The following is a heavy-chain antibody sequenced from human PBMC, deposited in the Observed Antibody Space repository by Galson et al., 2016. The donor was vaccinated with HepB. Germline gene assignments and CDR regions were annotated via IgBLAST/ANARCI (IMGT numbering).Heavy chain of an antibody. D-gene: IGHD6-19*01. CDR3: ATGIVVAGKYYYYYMDV. CDR1: GGSISSDYY. V-gene: IGHV4-39*01. CDR2: IYSSAST. Sequence: SETLSLTCIVSGGSISSDYYWGWIRQPPGRGLEWIGSIYSSASTYYNPSLKSRVTISVDTSKNQFSLRLNSVTAADTGVYYCATGIVVAGKYYYYYMDVWGKGTTVTVSS. J-gene: IGHJ6*03.